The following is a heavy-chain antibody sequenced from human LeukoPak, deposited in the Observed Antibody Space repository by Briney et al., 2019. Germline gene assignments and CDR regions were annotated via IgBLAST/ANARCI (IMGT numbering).Heavy chain of an antibody. CDR3: ARPRRQTLNWFDP. Sequence: PSETLSLTCAVSGGSISSGGYSWSWIRQPPGKGLEWIGYIYHSGSTYYNPSLKSRVTISVDRSKNQFSLKLSSVTAADTAVYYCARPRRQTLNWFDPWGQGTLVTVSS. CDR2: IYHSGST. J-gene: IGHJ5*02. V-gene: IGHV4-30-2*01. CDR1: GGSISSGGYS.